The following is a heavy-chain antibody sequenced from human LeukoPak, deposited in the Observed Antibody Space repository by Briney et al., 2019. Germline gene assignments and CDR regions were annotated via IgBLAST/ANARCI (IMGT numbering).Heavy chain of an antibody. CDR1: GFTFSSYG. D-gene: IGHD3-10*01. CDR3: AKDQSGSGTYYFDY. CDR2: ISGSGGST. Sequence: HPGGSLRLSCAASGFTFSSYGMSWVRQAPGKGLEWVSAISGSGGSTYYADSVKGRFTISRDNSKNTLYLQMNSLRAEDTAVYYCAKDQSGSGTYYFDYWGQGTLVTVSS. J-gene: IGHJ4*02. V-gene: IGHV3-23*01.